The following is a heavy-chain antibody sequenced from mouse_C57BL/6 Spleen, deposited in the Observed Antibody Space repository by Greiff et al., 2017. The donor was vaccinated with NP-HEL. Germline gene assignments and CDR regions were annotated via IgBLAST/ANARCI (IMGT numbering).Heavy chain of an antibody. CDR1: GYAFSSSW. Sequence: QVQLQQSGPELVKPGASVKISCKASGYAFSSSWMNWVKQRPGKGLEWIGRIYPGDGDTNYNGKFKGKATLTADKSSSTAYMQLSSLTSEDSAVYFCARYGPSLNGWGQGTTLTVSS. CDR3: ARYGPSLNG. V-gene: IGHV1-82*01. D-gene: IGHD1-2*01. CDR2: IYPGDGDT. J-gene: IGHJ2*01.